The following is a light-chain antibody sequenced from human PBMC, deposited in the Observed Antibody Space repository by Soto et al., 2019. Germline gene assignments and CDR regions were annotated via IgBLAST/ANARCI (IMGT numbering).Light chain of an antibody. CDR1: QSVSSN. V-gene: IGKV3-15*01. Sequence: EIVERLSPAPRSVSTGERATLSCRASQSVSSNLAWYQQKPGQAPRLLIYGASTRATGIPARFSGSGSGTEFTLTISSLQSEDFAVYYCQQYHNWPPITFGQGTRLEIK. CDR2: GAS. CDR3: QQYHNWPPIT. J-gene: IGKJ5*01.